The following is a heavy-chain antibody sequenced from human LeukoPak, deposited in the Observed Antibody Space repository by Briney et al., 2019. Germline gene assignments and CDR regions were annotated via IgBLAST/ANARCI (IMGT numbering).Heavy chain of an antibody. V-gene: IGHV1-69*02. CDR3: ARHVLLWFGELSGYMDV. Sequence: GASVKVSCKASGGTFSSYTISWVRQAPGQGLEWMGRIIPILGIANYAQKFQGRVTITADKSTSTAYMELSSLRSEDTAVYYCARHVLLWFGELSGYMDVWGKGTTVTVSS. CDR2: IIPILGIA. CDR1: GGTFSSYT. J-gene: IGHJ6*03. D-gene: IGHD3-10*01.